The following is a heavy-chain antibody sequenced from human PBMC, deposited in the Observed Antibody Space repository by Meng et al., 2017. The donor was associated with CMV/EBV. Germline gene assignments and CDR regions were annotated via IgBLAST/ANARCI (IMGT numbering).Heavy chain of an antibody. CDR1: GYTFTGYY. D-gene: IGHD3-3*01. Sequence: SVNVSCKASGYTFTGYYMHWVRQAPGQGLEWMGWINPNSGGTNYAQKFQGRVTMTRDTSISTAYMELSSLRSDDTAVYYCARVSTTIFGTIGVGNLEGMDVWGQGTMVTVSS. CDR3: ARVSTTIFGTIGVGNLEGMDV. J-gene: IGHJ6*02. V-gene: IGHV1-2*02. CDR2: INPNSGGT.